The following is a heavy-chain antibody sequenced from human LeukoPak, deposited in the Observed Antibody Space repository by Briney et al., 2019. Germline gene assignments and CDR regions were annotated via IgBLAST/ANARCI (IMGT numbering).Heavy chain of an antibody. CDR1: GESFSDYY. CDR3: ARAIKGYYMDV. Sequence: PSETLSLTCAVYGESFSDYYWSWIRQPPGKGLEWTGYIYYSGSTNYNPSLKSRVTISVDTSKNQFSLKLSSVTAADTAVYYCARAIKGYYMDVWGKGTTVTISS. CDR2: IYYSGST. D-gene: IGHD1-14*01. V-gene: IGHV4-59*01. J-gene: IGHJ6*03.